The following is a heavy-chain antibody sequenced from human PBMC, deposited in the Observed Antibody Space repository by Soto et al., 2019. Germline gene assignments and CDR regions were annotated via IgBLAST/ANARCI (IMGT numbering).Heavy chain of an antibody. D-gene: IGHD3-10*01. Sequence: SDTRSLTCAVNGPPFSGSYWSWIRQPPGKGLEWIGEINHSGSTNYNPSLKSRVTISVDTSKNQFSLKLSSVTAADTAVYYCASGSYYSGMDVWGEGTTVT. CDR1: GPPFSGSY. J-gene: IGHJ6*01. CDR2: INHSGST. CDR3: ASGSYYSGMDV. V-gene: IGHV4-34*01.